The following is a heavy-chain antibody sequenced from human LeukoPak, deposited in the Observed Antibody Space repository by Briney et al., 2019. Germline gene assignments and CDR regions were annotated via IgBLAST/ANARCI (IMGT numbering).Heavy chain of an antibody. Sequence: KASETLSLTCTVSGGSISSSSYYWGWIRQPPGKGLEWIGSIYYSGSTYYNPSLKSRVTISVDTSKNQFSLKLSSVTAADTAVYYYARWVNDAYCSSTSCYHDAFDIWGQGTMVTVSS. J-gene: IGHJ3*02. D-gene: IGHD2-2*01. CDR2: IYYSGST. V-gene: IGHV4-39*01. CDR3: ARWVNDAYCSSTSCYHDAFDI. CDR1: GGSISSSSYY.